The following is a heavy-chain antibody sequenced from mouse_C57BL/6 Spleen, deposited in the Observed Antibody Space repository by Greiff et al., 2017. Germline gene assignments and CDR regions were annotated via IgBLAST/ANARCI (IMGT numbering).Heavy chain of an antibody. V-gene: IGHV14-1*01. CDR2: IDPEDGDT. Sequence: VQLQQSGAELVRPGASVKLSCTASGFNIKDYYMHWVKQRPEQGLEWIGRIDPEDGDTEYAPKFQGKATMTADTSSNTAYLQLSSLTSEDTAVYYCTNGNLYYYAMDYWGQGTSVTVSS. J-gene: IGHJ4*01. CDR1: GFNIKDYY. CDR3: TNGNLYYYAMDY. D-gene: IGHD2-1*01.